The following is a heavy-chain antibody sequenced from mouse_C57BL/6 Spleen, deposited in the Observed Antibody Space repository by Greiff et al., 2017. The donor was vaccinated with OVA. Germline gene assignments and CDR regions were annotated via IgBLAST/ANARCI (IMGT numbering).Heavy chain of an antibody. CDR2: IDPENGDT. V-gene: IGHV14-4*01. CDR3: TTYGYDGGDAMDY. CDR1: GFNIKDDY. J-gene: IGHJ4*01. D-gene: IGHD2-2*01. Sequence: EVQLQQSGAELVRPGASVKLSCTASGFNIKDDYMHWVKQRPEQGLEWIGWIDPENGDTEYASKFQGKATITADTCSNTAYLQLSSLTSEDTAVYYCTTYGYDGGDAMDYWGQGTSVTVSS.